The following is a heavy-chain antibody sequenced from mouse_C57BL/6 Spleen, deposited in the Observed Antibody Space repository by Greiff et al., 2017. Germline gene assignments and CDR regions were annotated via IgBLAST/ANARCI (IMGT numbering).Heavy chain of an antibody. CDR3: TREELQTLDY. D-gene: IGHD1-1*01. V-gene: IGHV1-15*01. Sequence: QVQLKESGAELVRPGASVSLSCTASGYTFTDSEMHWVKQTPVHGLEGIGAIDTETGGPAYNQKFKGKARLTADKSSGTAYMELRSLTSEDSAVYYGTREELQTLDYWGQGTTLTVSA. CDR1: GYTFTDSE. CDR2: IDTETGGP. J-gene: IGHJ2*01.